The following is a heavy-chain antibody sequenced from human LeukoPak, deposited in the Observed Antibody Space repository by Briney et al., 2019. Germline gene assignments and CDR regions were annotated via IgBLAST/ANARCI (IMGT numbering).Heavy chain of an antibody. D-gene: IGHD3-22*01. CDR2: ISAYNGLT. Sequence: GASVKVSCKASGYTFNNYGVTWVRQAPGQGLEWMGRISAYNGLTNHARNLQDRVTMTTDTSTSTAYMELRRLRPSDTAVYYCARGPRYAYDSSALVLDSWGQGTLVTVSS. V-gene: IGHV1-18*01. J-gene: IGHJ4*02. CDR3: ARGPRYAYDSSALVLDS. CDR1: GYTFNNYG.